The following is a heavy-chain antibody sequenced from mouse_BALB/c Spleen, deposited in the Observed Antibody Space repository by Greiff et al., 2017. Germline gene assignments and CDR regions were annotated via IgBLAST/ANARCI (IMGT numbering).Heavy chain of an antibody. CDR2: INPSTGYT. CDR1: GYTFTSYW. J-gene: IGHJ4*01. CDR3: AREFMDY. Sequence: QVQLKQSGAELAKPGASVKMSCKASGYTFTSYWMHWVKQRPGQGLEWIGYINPSTGYTEYKQKFKGKATLTADKSSSTAYMQLSSLTSEDSAVYYCAREFMDYWGQGTSVTVSS. V-gene: IGHV1-7*01.